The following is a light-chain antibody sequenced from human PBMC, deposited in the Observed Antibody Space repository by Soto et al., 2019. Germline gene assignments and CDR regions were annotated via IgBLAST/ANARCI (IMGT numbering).Light chain of an antibody. J-gene: IGKJ1*01. CDR3: QQTKDWPAT. Sequence: DIVMTQSPATLSVSPGERATLSCRASQRVSRYLAWYQQKPGQAPRLLMYDASTRAAGIPVRFSGSGSGTEFTLTISSLQSEDFGVYYCQQTKDWPATFGQGTKVEIK. V-gene: IGKV3-15*01. CDR1: QRVSRY. CDR2: DAS.